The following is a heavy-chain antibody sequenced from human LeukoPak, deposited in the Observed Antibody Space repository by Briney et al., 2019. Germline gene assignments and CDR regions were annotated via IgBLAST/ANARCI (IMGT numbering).Heavy chain of an antibody. Sequence: SQTLSLTCAVSGGSISSGGYSWSWIRQPPGKGLEWIGYNYHSGSTYYNPSLKSRVTISVDRSKNQFSLKLSSVTAADTAVYYCARAPRYCTNGVCYTNWFDPWGQGTLVTVSS. D-gene: IGHD2-8*01. CDR3: ARAPRYCTNGVCYTNWFDP. CDR2: NYHSGST. V-gene: IGHV4-30-2*01. CDR1: GGSISSGGYS. J-gene: IGHJ5*02.